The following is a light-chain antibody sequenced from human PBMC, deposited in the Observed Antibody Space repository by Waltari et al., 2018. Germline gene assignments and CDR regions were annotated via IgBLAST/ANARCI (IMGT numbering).Light chain of an antibody. Sequence: QSALTQPPSPSGSPGQSVTISCTGTSRDVGGIDYVSWYQLHPGKAPKLLIYEVAKRPSGVPDRFSGSKSANTASLTVSDLQPEDEADYYCSSYGGSNNVLFGGGTKLTVL. J-gene: IGLJ2*01. CDR1: SRDVGGIDY. CDR2: EVA. V-gene: IGLV2-8*01. CDR3: SSYGGSNNVL.